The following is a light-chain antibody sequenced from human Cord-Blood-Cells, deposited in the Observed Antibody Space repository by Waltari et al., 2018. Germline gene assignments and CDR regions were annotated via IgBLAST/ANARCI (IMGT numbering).Light chain of an antibody. CDR3: QQLNSYPPT. V-gene: IGKV1-9*01. Sequence: IQLTQSPSSLSASAGDRVTITCRASQGISSYLAWYQQKPGKDPKLLIYAASTLQSGVPSRFSGSGSGTDFTLTISSLQPEDFATYYCQQLNSYPPTFGQGTKVEIK. J-gene: IGKJ1*01. CDR1: QGISSY. CDR2: AAS.